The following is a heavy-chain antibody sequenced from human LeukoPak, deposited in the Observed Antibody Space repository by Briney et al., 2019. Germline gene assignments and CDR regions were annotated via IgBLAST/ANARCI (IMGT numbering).Heavy chain of an antibody. V-gene: IGHV3-23*01. J-gene: IGHJ3*02. CDR3: ARDPNGDYIGAFDM. D-gene: IGHD4-17*01. CDR2: IRGGGGSA. Sequence: GGSLRLSCTASGFTFSAYAMMWVRQAPGNGPEWVSAIRGGGGSAFYADSVKGRFTISRDNSKYTLFLQMNSLRAEDTAVYYCARDPNGDYIGAFDMWGPGTMVTVSS. CDR1: GFTFSAYA.